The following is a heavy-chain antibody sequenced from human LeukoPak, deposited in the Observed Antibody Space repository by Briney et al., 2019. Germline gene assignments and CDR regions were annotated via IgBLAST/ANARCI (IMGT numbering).Heavy chain of an antibody. V-gene: IGHV3-23*01. CDR1: GGSISSYY. CDR3: ATKTSNGDRYFDY. D-gene: IGHD4-17*01. Sequence: ETLSLTCTVSGGSISSYYWSWIRQPPGKGLEWLSAISPTTGTTFYADSVKGRFTISRDNSKNTLYLQMNILRAEDMAVYYCATKTSNGDRYFDYWGQGSLVTVSS. CDR2: ISPTTGTT. J-gene: IGHJ4*02.